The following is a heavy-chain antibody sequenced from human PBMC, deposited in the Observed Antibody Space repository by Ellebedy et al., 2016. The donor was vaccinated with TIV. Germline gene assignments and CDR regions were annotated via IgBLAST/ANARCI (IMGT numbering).Heavy chain of an antibody. CDR2: ISSGGTTI. Sequence: GGSLRLXXAASGFSFSDSYMSWIRLAPGKGLEWVSYISSGGTTIHYADSVKGRFTISRDNAKNSLYLQMNSLRAEDTAVYYCAKVVKGSLDPWGQGTLVTVSS. V-gene: IGHV3-11*01. J-gene: IGHJ5*02. CDR1: GFSFSDSY. CDR3: AKVVKGSLDP. D-gene: IGHD2-15*01.